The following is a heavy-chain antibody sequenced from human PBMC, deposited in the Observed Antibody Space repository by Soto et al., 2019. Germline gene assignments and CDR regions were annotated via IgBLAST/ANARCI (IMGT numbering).Heavy chain of an antibody. D-gene: IGHD3-10*01. V-gene: IGHV1-18*04. J-gene: IGHJ4*02. CDR1: GYTFTSYG. CDR2: ISGYNGHT. Sequence: QVQLVQSGGEVKKPGASVKVSCKASGYTFTSYGISWVRQAPGQGLEWMGWISGYNGHTNYAQKLQGRVTMTTDTSTTTAYMEARSLRSDDTAVYYCGRDTGNYFDYWGQGTLVTVSS. CDR3: GRDTGNYFDY.